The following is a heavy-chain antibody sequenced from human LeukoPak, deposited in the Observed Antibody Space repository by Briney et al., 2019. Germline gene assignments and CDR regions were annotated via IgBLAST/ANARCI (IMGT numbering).Heavy chain of an antibody. J-gene: IGHJ3*02. CDR2: MSSSATAM. Sequence: QSGGSLRLSCVASGFTFSDYSMIWVRQAPGKGLEWVSYMSSSATAMHYTDSVKGRFTISRDNAKNSLFLQMNSLRAEDTAVYYCARRRFGDSDGFDIWGQGTMVTVSS. CDR3: ARRRFGDSDGFDI. CDR1: GFTFSDYS. V-gene: IGHV3-48*01. D-gene: IGHD3-10*01.